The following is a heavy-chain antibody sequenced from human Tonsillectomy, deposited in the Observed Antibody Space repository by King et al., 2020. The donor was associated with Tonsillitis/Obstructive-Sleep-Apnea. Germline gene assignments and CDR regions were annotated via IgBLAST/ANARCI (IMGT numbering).Heavy chain of an antibody. D-gene: IGHD3-22*01. CDR1: GFTFSNAW. V-gene: IGHV3-15*07. Sequence: VQLVESGGGLVKPGGSLRLSCAASGFTFSNAWMNWVRQAPGKGLEWVGRIKSKTDGGTTDYAAPVKGRFTISRDDSKNTLYLQMNSLKTEDTAVYYCTTPYDTSGYYYNGEYYFDYWGQGTLVTVSS. CDR3: TTPYDTSGYYYNGEYYFDY. CDR2: IKSKTDGGTT. J-gene: IGHJ4*02.